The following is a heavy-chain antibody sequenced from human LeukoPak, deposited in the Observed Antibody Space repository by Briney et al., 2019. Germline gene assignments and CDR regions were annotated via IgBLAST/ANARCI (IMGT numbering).Heavy chain of an antibody. CDR3: ARASKLTFGGVIVPHTGDY. D-gene: IGHD3-16*02. V-gene: IGHV4-39*07. CDR1: GGSISSSSYY. Sequence: PSETLSLTCTVSGGSISSSSYYWGWIRQPPGKGLEWIGSIYYCGSTYYNPSLKSRVTISVDTSKNQFSLKLSSVTAADTAVYYCARASKLTFGGVIVPHTGDYWGQGTLVTVSS. CDR2: IYYCGST. J-gene: IGHJ4*02.